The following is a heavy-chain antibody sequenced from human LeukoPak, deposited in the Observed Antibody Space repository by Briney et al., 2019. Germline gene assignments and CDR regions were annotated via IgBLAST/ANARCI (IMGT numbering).Heavy chain of an antibody. D-gene: IGHD3-22*01. V-gene: IGHV4-34*01. CDR3: ARASSGYYHAFDI. CDR2: INHSGST. Sequence: PSETLSLTCAVYGGSFSGYYWSWIRQPPGKGLEWIGEINHSGSTNYNPSLKSRVTISVDTSKNQFSLKLSSVTAADTAVYYCARASSGYYHAFDIWGQGTMVTVSS. J-gene: IGHJ3*02. CDR1: GGSFSGYY.